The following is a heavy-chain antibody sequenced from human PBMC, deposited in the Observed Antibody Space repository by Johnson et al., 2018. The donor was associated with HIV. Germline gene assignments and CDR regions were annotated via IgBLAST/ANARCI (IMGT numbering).Heavy chain of an antibody. D-gene: IGHD6-13*01. Sequence: VQLVESGGGLVQPGGSLRLSCAASGFTFSNYWMHWVRQAPGKGLVWVSRMNGDGSSTTYADSVKGRFTISRDNAKNTLYLEMNSLRVEDTAVYYCAKVVTSSSSWQDDALDIWGQGTVVTVSS. CDR1: GFTFSNYW. CDR2: MNGDGSST. J-gene: IGHJ3*02. V-gene: IGHV3-74*02. CDR3: AKVVTSSSSWQDDALDI.